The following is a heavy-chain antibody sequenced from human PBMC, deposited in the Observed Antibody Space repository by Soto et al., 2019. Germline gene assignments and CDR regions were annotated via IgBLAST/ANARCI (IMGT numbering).Heavy chain of an antibody. Sequence: QVQLVESGGGVVQPGRSLRLSCAASGFTFSSYGMHWVRQAPGKGLEWVAVISYDGSNKYYADSVKGRFTISRDNSKNTLYLQMNSLIAEDTAVYYCANDKGPKTDYYYGMDVWGQGSTVTVSS. CDR2: ISYDGSNK. CDR1: GFTFSSYG. V-gene: IGHV3-30*18. J-gene: IGHJ6*02. CDR3: ANDKGPKTDYYYGMDV.